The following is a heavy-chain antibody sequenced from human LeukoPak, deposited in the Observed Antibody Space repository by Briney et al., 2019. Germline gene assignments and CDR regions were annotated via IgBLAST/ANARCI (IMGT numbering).Heavy chain of an antibody. V-gene: IGHV3-74*01. CDR2: INSDGSST. D-gene: IGHD4-17*01. CDR1: GFTFNSHW. Sequence: GGSLRLSCAASGFTFNSHWMHWVRQAPGKGLVWVSRINSDGSSTTYADSVKGRFTISRDNAKNTLYLQMNSLRVDDTAVYYCAKVTAVTNTGALDYWGQGTLVTVSS. J-gene: IGHJ4*02. CDR3: AKVTAVTNTGALDY.